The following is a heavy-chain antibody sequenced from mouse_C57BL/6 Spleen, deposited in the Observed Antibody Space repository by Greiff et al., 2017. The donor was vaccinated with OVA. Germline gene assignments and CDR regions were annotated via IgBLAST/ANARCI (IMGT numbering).Heavy chain of an antibody. CDR2: ISDGGSYT. CDR1: GFTFSSYS. Sequence: EVQLLESGGGLVKPGGSLKLSCAASGFTFSSYSMSWVRQTPEKSLEWVATISDGGSYTYYPDNVKGRFTISRDNAKNNLYLQMSHLKSEDTAMYYCARDCYGSGYGDFDVWGTGTTVTVAS. J-gene: IGHJ1*03. D-gene: IGHD1-1*01. V-gene: IGHV5-4*01. CDR3: ARDCYGSGYGDFDV.